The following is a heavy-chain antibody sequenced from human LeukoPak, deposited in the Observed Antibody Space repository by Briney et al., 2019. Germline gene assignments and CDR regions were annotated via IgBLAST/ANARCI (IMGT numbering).Heavy chain of an antibody. J-gene: IGHJ4*02. V-gene: IGHV3-30*02. CDR2: IRYDGSNK. D-gene: IGHD6-13*01. CDR3: ASAQIAAARDY. Sequence: GGSLRLSCAASGFTFSSYGMHWVRQAPGKGLEWVAFIRYDGSNKYYADSVKGRFTISRDNSKNTLYLQMNSLRAEDTAVYYCASAQIAAARDYWGQGTLVTVSS. CDR1: GFTFSSYG.